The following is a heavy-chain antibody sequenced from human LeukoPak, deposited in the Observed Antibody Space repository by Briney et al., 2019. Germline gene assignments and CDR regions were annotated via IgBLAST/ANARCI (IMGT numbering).Heavy chain of an antibody. CDR3: AALPHFYSSGWQSYFDY. CDR1: GYTFTSYS. CDR2: FDPDTTEE. D-gene: IGHD6-19*01. Sequence: ASVKVSCKASGYTFTSYSMHWVRQAPGKGLEWMGGFDPDTTEEIYAQRFQGRVTMTEDTSTDTAYMELSSLGSEDTAVYYCAALPHFYSSGWQSYFDYWGQGTLVTVSS. V-gene: IGHV1-24*01. J-gene: IGHJ4*02.